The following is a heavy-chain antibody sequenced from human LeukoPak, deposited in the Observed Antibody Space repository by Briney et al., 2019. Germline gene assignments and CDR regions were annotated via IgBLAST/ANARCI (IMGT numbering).Heavy chain of an antibody. CDR2: LSKSGNT. Sequence: PSETLSLTCTVSGGSISSYYWSWIRLPPGKGLEWIGYLSKSGNTNYSPSLKSRVTIFGDTSKHQFSLKLSAVTAADTAVYYCARGPHKFDYWGQGSLVTVSS. J-gene: IGHJ4*02. V-gene: IGHV4-59*01. CDR3: ARGPHKFDY. CDR1: GGSISSYY.